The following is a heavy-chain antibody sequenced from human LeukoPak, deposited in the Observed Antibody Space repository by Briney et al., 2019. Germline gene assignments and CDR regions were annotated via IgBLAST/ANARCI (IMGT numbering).Heavy chain of an antibody. Sequence: PGGSLRLSCVASGFTFSNYWMSWVRQAPGKGLEWVANIQQDGSEKYYVDSVKGRFTISRDNAKNSLYLQMNSLRAEDTAVYYCARDDYGGIDYWGQGTLVTVSS. CDR3: ARDDYGGIDY. CDR1: GFTFSNYW. D-gene: IGHD3-16*01. CDR2: IQQDGSEK. V-gene: IGHV3-7*01. J-gene: IGHJ4*02.